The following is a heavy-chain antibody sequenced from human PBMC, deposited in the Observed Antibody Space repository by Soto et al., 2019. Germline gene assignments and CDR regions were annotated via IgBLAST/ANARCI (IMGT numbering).Heavy chain of an antibody. V-gene: IGHV1-18*01. J-gene: IGHJ3*02. CDR1: GYTFTSYG. D-gene: IGHD3-3*01. CDR2: ISAYNGNT. Sequence: ASVKVSCKASGYTFTSYGISWVRQAPGQGLEWMGWISAYNGNTNYAQKLQGRVTMTTDTSTNTAYMELRSLRSDDTAVYYCARPGTKTFGVVIIQGPDAFDIWGQGTMVTVSS. CDR3: ARPGTKTFGVVIIQGPDAFDI.